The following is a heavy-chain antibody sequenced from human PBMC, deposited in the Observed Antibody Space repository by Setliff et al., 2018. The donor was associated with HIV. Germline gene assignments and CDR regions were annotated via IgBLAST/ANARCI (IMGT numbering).Heavy chain of an antibody. V-gene: IGHV4-34*01. Sequence: PSETLSLTCAVYGGSFSGYNWNWIRQPPGKGLEWIGEINHSGRIDHNPSLKSRVTISVDTSKNQFSLKLSSVTAADTAVYYCARHGAFYYYYYMDVWGKGTTVTVSS. CDR1: GGSFSGYN. CDR3: ARHGAFYYYYYMDV. J-gene: IGHJ6*03. CDR2: INHSGRI.